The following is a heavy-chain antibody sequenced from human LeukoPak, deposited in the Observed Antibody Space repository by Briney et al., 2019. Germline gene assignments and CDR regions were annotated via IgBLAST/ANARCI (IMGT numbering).Heavy chain of an antibody. V-gene: IGHV1-2*02. CDR1: GYTFTGYY. CDR3: ARAGDSGNLA. D-gene: IGHD1-26*01. Sequence: ASVKVSCKASGYTFTGYYVHWVRQAPGQGLEWMGWINPNSGGTNYAQDFHGRVTMTRDTSISTAYMELSRLRSDDTAAYYCARAGDSGNLAWGQGTLVTVSS. J-gene: IGHJ5*02. CDR2: INPNSGGT.